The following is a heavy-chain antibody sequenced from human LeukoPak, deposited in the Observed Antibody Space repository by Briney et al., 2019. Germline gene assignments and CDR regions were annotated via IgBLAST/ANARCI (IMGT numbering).Heavy chain of an antibody. J-gene: IGHJ4*02. CDR2: IHSDGTIT. Sequence: PGGSLRLSCAASGFVFSNYWMHWVRQAPGKGLVLVSRIHSDGTITNYAYAVKGRPTISRDNAKNTLYLQVSSLTAEGTAIYYCARGAVAASYYFDSWGQGTLVTVSS. V-gene: IGHV3-74*01. D-gene: IGHD6-19*01. CDR3: ARGAVAASYYFDS. CDR1: GFVFSNYW.